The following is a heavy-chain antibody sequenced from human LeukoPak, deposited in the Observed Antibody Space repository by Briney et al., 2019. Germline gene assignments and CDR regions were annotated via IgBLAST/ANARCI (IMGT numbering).Heavy chain of an antibody. CDR1: GGSISSYY. CDR2: IYYSGST. J-gene: IGHJ6*02. CDR3: ARASRWNQIYYYYGMDV. V-gene: IGHV4-59*01. Sequence: PSETLSLTCTVSGGSISSYYWSWIRQPPGKGLEWIGYIYYSGSTNYNPSLKSRVTISVDTSKNQFSLKLSSVTAADTAVYYCARASRWNQIYYYYGMDVWGQGTTVTVSS. D-gene: IGHD1-1*01.